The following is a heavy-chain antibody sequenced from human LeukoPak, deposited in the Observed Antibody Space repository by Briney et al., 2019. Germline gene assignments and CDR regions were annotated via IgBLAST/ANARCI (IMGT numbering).Heavy chain of an antibody. CDR3: ARVLYDNSGYYPFQH. CDR2: ISSSSSYI. D-gene: IGHD3-22*01. CDR1: GFTVSSNY. V-gene: IGHV3-21*01. Sequence: GGSLRLSCAASGFTVSSNYMSWVRQAPGKGLEWVSSISSSSSYIYYADSVKGRFTISRDNAKNSLYLQMNSLRAEDTAVYYCARVLYDNSGYYPFQHWGQGTLVTVSS. J-gene: IGHJ1*01.